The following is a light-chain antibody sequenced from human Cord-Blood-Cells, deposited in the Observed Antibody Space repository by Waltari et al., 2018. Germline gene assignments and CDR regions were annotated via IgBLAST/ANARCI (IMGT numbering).Light chain of an antibody. CDR1: SSDGGGYNY. CDR2: DVS. Sequence: QSALTQPASVSGSPGQTITIPCTGTSSDGGGYNYVSWYQQHPGKAPKLMIYDVSNRPSGVPNRFSGSKSGNTASLTISGLQAEDEADYYCSSYTSSSTLVFGGGTKLTVL. J-gene: IGLJ3*02. V-gene: IGLV2-14*03. CDR3: SSYTSSSTLV.